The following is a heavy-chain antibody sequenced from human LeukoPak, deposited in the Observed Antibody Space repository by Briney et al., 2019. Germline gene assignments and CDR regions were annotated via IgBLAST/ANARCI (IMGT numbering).Heavy chain of an antibody. D-gene: IGHD3-9*01. CDR1: GFTFSSYE. V-gene: IGHV3-48*03. J-gene: IGHJ4*02. Sequence: PGGSLRLSCVASGFTFSSYEMNWVRQAPGKGLEWVSYIGSSCSTIYYADSVKGRFTISRDNAKNSLYLQMNNLRAEDTAVYYCATGGWLLSYWGQGSLVTVSS. CDR2: IGSSCSTI. CDR3: ATGGWLLSY.